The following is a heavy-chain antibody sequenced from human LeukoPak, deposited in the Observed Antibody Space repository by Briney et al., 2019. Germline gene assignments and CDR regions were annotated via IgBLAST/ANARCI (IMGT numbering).Heavy chain of an antibody. Sequence: GGSLRLSCAASGFTFSDYTMSWVRQAPGKGLEWVSSITPRGDYIYYADSLKGRFTISRDNAKNSLYLQMSSLRAADTAVYYCVRHRTASDYWGQGALVTVSS. CDR1: GFTFSDYT. D-gene: IGHD1-1*01. V-gene: IGHV3-21*01. CDR3: VRHRTASDY. CDR2: ITPRGDYI. J-gene: IGHJ4*02.